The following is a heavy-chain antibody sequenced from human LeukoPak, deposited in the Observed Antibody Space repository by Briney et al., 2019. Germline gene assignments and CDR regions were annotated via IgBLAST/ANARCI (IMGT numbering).Heavy chain of an antibody. CDR2: ISGSSSYI. D-gene: IGHD2-15*01. CDR1: GFTFSSYN. V-gene: IGHV3-21*04. J-gene: IGHJ6*03. Sequence: GGSLRLSCAASGFTFSSYNMNWVRQAPGKGLEWVSSISGSSSYIYYADSVKGRFTISRDNAKNSLYLQMNSLRAEDTAVYYCARVLRYCSGGNCYSGGLGYMDVWGKGTTVTISS. CDR3: ARVLRYCSGGNCYSGGLGYMDV.